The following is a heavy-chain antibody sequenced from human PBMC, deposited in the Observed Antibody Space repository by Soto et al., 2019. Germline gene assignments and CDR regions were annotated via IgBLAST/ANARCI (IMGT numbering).Heavy chain of an antibody. CDR1: GFTFSSYW. D-gene: IGHD6-19*01. Sequence: GGSLRLSCAASGFTFSSYWMSWVRQAPGKGLEWVANIKQDGSEKYYVDSVKGRFTISRDNAKNSLYLQMNSLRAEDTAVYYCVVSSGWPELQFDYWGQGTLVTVSS. J-gene: IGHJ4*02. CDR3: VVSSGWPELQFDY. CDR2: IKQDGSEK. V-gene: IGHV3-7*05.